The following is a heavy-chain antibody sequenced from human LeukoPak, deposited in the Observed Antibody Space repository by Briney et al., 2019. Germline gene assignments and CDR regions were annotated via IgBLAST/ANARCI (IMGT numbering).Heavy chain of an antibody. D-gene: IGHD3-10*01. CDR3: ARPGITMVQGVTEYNWFDP. J-gene: IGHJ5*02. CDR1: GGTFSSYA. V-gene: IGHV1-2*02. CDR2: INPNSGGT. Sequence: ASVKVSCKASGGTFSSYAISWVRQAPGQGLEWMGWINPNSGGTNHAQKFQGRVTMTRDTSISTAYMELSRLRSDDTAVYYCARPGITMVQGVTEYNWFDPWGQGTLVTVSS.